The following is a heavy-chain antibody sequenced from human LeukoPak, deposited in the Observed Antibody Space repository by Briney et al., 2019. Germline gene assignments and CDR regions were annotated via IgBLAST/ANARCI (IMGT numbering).Heavy chain of an antibody. CDR3: ARAGPVAGYDY. CDR2: INPNSGGA. J-gene: IGHJ4*02. CDR1: RYTFSGYY. Sequence: ASMKVSCKASRYTFSGYYLHWVRQAPGQGPEWVGRINPNSGGADYAQKFQRRVTLTRDTSISTTYMELNSLTSDDTAVYYCARAGPVAGYDYWGQGTLVTVSS. D-gene: IGHD6-19*01. V-gene: IGHV1-2*06.